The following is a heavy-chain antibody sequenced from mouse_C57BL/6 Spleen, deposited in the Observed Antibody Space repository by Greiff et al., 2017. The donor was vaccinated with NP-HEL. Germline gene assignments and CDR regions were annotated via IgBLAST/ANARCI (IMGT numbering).Heavy chain of an antibody. CDR1: GFNIKDDY. J-gene: IGHJ3*01. V-gene: IGHV14-4*01. CDR2: FDPENGDT. CDR3: TLYYSNYAWFAY. D-gene: IGHD2-5*01. Sequence: VQLQQSGAELVRPGASVKLSCTASGFNIKDDYMHWVKQRPEQGLEWIGGFDPENGDTEYASKFQGKATITADTSSNTAYLQLSSLTSEDTAVYYCTLYYSNYAWFAYWGQGTLVTVSA.